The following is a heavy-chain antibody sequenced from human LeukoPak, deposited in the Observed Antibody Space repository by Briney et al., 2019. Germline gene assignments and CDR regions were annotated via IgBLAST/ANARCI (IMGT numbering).Heavy chain of an antibody. D-gene: IGHD3-22*01. J-gene: IGHJ4*02. CDR3: ATDRERDPSVYYLV. CDR2: ISDDGSGT. V-gene: IGHV3-23*01. Sequence: GGSLRLSRAASGFTFSDYAMSWVRQAPGQGLEWVSTISDDGSGTYYADSVKGRFTISRDNSKNTLFLQINSLRAEDSAVYYCATDRERDPSVYYLVGGQGTLITVSS. CDR1: GFTFSDYA.